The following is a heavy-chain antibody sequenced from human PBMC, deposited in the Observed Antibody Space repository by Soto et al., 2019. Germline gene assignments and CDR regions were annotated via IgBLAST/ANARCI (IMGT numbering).Heavy chain of an antibody. V-gene: IGHV1-18*01. CDR1: GYIFTNYD. J-gene: IGHJ6*02. CDR2: VSGYTGNT. Sequence: QVQLVQSETEVKKPGASVKVSCKASGYIFTNYDITWVRQAPGQGLECMGWVSGYTGNTKYAQKFQDRVTMTTDTSTSTVYMELRSLRSDDTAVYYCARFGSAPYYYYGVDVWGQGTTVFVSS. CDR3: ARFGSAPYYYYGVDV. D-gene: IGHD3-10*01.